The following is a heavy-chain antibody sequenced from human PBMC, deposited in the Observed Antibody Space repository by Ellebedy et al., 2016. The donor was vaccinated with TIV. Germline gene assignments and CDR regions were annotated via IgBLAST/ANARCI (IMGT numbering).Heavy chain of an antibody. CDR3: ARAPRHCGGGSCRTDAFDI. CDR1: GYSFTSYY. V-gene: IGHV1-46*01. J-gene: IGHJ3*02. CDR2: INPYDGST. Sequence: ASVKVSXXASGYSFTSYYTHWVRQAPGQGLEWMGIINPYDGSTSYTQKLQGRVTMTRDTSTSTVYMDLSSLRSDDTAVYYCARAPRHCGGGSCRTDAFDIWGQGTMVSVSS. D-gene: IGHD2-15*01.